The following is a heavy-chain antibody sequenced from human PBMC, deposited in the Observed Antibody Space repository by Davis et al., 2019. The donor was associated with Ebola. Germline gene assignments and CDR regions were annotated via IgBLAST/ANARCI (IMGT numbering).Heavy chain of an antibody. CDR2: IYYSGST. CDR3: ASMGTTGSIAARPDY. V-gene: IGHV4-39*01. D-gene: IGHD6-6*01. CDR1: GGSISSSSYY. J-gene: IGHJ4*02. Sequence: GSLRLSCTVSGGSISSSSYYWGWIRQPPGKGLEWIGSIYYSGSTYYNPSLKSRVTISVDTSKNQFSLKLSSVTAADTAVYYCASMGTTGSIAARPDYWGQGTLVTVSS.